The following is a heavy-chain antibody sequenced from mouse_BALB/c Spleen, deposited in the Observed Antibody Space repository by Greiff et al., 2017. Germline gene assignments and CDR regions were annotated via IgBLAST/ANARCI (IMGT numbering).Heavy chain of an antibody. CDR1: GFTFSDYY. V-gene: IGHV5-4*02. Sequence: EVNVVESGGGLVKPGGSLKLSCAASGFTFSDYYMYWVRQTPEKRLEWVATISDGGSYTYYPDSVKGRFTISRDNAKNNLYLQMSSLKSEDTAMYYCARGTVNYFDYWGQGTTLTVSS. CDR2: ISDGGSYT. J-gene: IGHJ2*01. D-gene: IGHD1-1*01. CDR3: ARGTVNYFDY.